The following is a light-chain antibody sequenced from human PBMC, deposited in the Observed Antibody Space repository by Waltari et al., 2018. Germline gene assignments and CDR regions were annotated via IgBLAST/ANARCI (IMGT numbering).Light chain of an antibody. CDR3: SSYTSSSTWV. CDR2: EFS. CDR1: RSDVGSYNL. V-gene: IGLV2-14*02. J-gene: IGLJ2*01. Sequence: QSALTQPASVSGSPGQLITISFPAARSDVGSYNLVSWYQQHPGKAPKLMIYEFSKRPSGVSNRFSGSKSGNTASLTISGLQAEDEADYYCSSYTSSSTWVFGGGTKLTVL.